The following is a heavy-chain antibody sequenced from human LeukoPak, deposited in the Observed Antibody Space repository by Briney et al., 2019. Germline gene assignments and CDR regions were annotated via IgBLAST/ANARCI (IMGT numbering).Heavy chain of an antibody. V-gene: IGHV1-69*04. CDR2: IIPILGIA. J-gene: IGHJ4*02. CDR1: GGTFSSYA. D-gene: IGHD2-15*01. Sequence: SVKVSCKASGGTFSSYAISWVRQAPGQGPEWMGRIIPILGIANYAQKFQGRVTITADKSTSTAYMELSSLRSEDTAVYYCARDCSGGSCYSVLYFDYWGQGTLVTVSS. CDR3: ARDCSGGSCYSVLYFDY.